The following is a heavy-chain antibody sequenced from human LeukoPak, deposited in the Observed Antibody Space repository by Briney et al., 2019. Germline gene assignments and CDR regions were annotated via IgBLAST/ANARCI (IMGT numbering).Heavy chain of an antibody. V-gene: IGHV4-39*01. CDR2: IYYSGST. D-gene: IGHD5-18*01. CDR3: ASRGYSYGHTGYYGMDV. J-gene: IGHJ6*02. Sequence: PSETLSLTCIVSGGSISSSSYYWGWLRQPPGKGLEWIGSIYYSGSTYYNPSLKSRVTISVDTSKNQFSLKLSSVTAADTAVYYCASRGYSYGHTGYYGMDVWGQGTTVTVSS. CDR1: GGSISSSSYY.